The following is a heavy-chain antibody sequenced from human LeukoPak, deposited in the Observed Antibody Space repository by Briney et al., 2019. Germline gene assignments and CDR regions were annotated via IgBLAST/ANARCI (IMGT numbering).Heavy chain of an antibody. J-gene: IGHJ3*02. Sequence: SQTLLLTCVISGDSVSSNSAAWNWIRQSPSRGLEWLGRTYYRSKWYNEYSVSVKSRIIINPDISKNHFSLQLNSVTPEDTAVYYCVRDSGYGLDAFDIWGQGTMVTVSS. CDR2: TYYRSKWYN. V-gene: IGHV6-1*01. CDR1: GDSVSSNSAA. CDR3: VRDSGYGLDAFDI. D-gene: IGHD5-12*01.